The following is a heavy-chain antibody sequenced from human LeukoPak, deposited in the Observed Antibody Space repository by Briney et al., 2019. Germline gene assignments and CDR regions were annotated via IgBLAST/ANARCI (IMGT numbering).Heavy chain of an antibody. J-gene: IGHJ4*02. CDR2: ISYDGSSK. CDR3: AKGAMYGSGMYYFDY. V-gene: IGHV3-30*18. D-gene: IGHD3-10*01. Sequence: GGSLRLSCAASGFTFSSYGMHWVRQAPGKGLEWVAVISYDGSSKYYADSVKGRFTISRGNSKNTLYLQMNSLRAEDTAVYYCAKGAMYGSGMYYFDYWGQGTLVTVSS. CDR1: GFTFSSYG.